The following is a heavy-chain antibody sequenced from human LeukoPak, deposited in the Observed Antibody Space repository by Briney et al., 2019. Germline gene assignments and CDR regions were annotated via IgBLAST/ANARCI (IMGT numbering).Heavy chain of an antibody. Sequence: GASVKVSCKASGYTFTSYYMHWVRQAPGQGLEWMGINNPSGGSTSYAQKFQGRVTMTRDTSTSTVYMELSSLRSEDTAVYYCARGSLNVLLWFGESGSVDYWGQGTLVTVSS. V-gene: IGHV1-46*01. CDR1: GYTFTSYY. CDR2: NNPSGGST. D-gene: IGHD3-10*01. CDR3: ARGSLNVLLWFGESGSVDY. J-gene: IGHJ4*02.